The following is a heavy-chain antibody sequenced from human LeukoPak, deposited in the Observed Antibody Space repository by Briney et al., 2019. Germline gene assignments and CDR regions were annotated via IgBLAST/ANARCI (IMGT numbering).Heavy chain of an antibody. J-gene: IGHJ4*02. CDR3: VGSVYSQPDQ. V-gene: IGHV3-7*03. CDR2: IKQDGSEK. D-gene: IGHD4-11*01. CDR1: GFTFSSYW. Sequence: GGSLRLSCAASGFTFSSYWMSWVRQAPGKGLEWVANIKQDGSEKYYVDSVKGRFTISRDNAKNSLYLQMNSLRFEDTALYFCVGSVYSQPDQWGQGTQVAVSS.